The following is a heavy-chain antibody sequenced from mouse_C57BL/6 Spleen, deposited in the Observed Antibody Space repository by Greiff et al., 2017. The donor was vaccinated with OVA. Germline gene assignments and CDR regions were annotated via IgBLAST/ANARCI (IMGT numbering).Heavy chain of an antibody. D-gene: IGHD2-3*01. CDR1: GYSFTGYY. J-gene: IGHJ2*01. CDR2: INPSTGGT. V-gene: IGHV1-42*01. Sequence: VQLQQSGPELVKPGASVKISCKASGYSFTGYYMNWVKQSPEKSLEWIGEINPSTGGTTYNQKFKAKATLTVDKSSSTAYMQLKSLTSEDSAVYYCARSDDGSYYFDYWGQGTTLTVSS. CDR3: ARSDDGSYYFDY.